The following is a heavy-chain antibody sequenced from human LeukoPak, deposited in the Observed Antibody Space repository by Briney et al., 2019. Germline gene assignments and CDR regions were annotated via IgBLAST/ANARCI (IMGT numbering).Heavy chain of an antibody. CDR1: GGSVSSGGYS. J-gene: IGHJ4*02. V-gene: IGHV4-30-2*01. CDR3: ARATEYSSSYNY. CDR2: IYDSGTT. Sequence: YPSETLSLTCAVSGGSVSSGGYSWSWIRQPPGKGLEWIGYIYDSGTTYYNPSLKSRVTISVDTSKNQFSLKLSSVTAADTAVYYCARATEYSSSYNYWGQGTLVTVSS. D-gene: IGHD6-6*01.